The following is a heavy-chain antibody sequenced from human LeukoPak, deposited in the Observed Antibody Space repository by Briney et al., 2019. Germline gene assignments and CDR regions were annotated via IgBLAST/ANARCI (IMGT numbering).Heavy chain of an antibody. D-gene: IGHD6-13*01. CDR2: ITPTTGGA. Sequence: ASVKVSCKASGYTFSRYYFHWVRQAPGQELDWMGIITPTTGGANYAQKFQGRVAMTRDTSTSTVYMELSSLTSGDTAVYYCATSDSTTGNWFDPWGQGTRVSVSS. CDR3: ATSDSTTGNWFDP. J-gene: IGHJ5*02. V-gene: IGHV1-46*01. CDR1: GYTFSRYY.